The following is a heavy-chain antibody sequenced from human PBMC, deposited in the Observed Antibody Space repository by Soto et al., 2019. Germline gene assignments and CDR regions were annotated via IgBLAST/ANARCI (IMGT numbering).Heavy chain of an antibody. D-gene: IGHD5-18*01. Sequence: QVQLVESGGGVVQPGRSLRLSCAASGFSFSNYGMHWVRQAPGKGLEWVAVIWYDGSNKYYGDSVKGRFTISRDNSKNTLYLQMNSLRAEDTAVYYCARDLYRGYSYGPQQFYYWGPGPLVIVSS. CDR1: GFSFSNYG. V-gene: IGHV3-33*01. CDR3: ARDLYRGYSYGPQQFYY. CDR2: IWYDGSNK. J-gene: IGHJ4*02.